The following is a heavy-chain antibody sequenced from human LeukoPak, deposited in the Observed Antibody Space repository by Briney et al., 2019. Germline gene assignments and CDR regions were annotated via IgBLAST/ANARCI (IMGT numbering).Heavy chain of an antibody. V-gene: IGHV4-39*07. Sequence: SETLSLTCTVSGGSISSSSYYWGWIRQPPGKGLEWIGSIYYSGSTYYNPSLKSRVTISVDTSKNQFSLKLSSVTAADTAVYYCARGGGPFQHWGQGTLVTVSS. CDR3: ARGGGPFQH. CDR1: GGSISSSSYY. CDR2: IYYSGST. J-gene: IGHJ1*01.